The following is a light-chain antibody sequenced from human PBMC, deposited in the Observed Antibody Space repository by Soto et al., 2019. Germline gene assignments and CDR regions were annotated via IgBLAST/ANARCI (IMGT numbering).Light chain of an antibody. CDR3: AAWDDSLSGRGV. Sequence: QSVLTQPPSASGTPGQRVTISCSGSSSNIGSNYVYWYQQLPGTAPKLLIYRNNQRPSGVPDRFSGSKSGTSASLAISGLRSDDEADYYCAAWDDSLSGRGVFGGGTKVTVL. J-gene: IGLJ2*01. CDR1: SSNIGSNY. CDR2: RNN. V-gene: IGLV1-47*01.